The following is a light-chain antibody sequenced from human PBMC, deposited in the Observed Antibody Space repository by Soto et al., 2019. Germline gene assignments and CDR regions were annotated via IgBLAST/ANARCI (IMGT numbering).Light chain of an antibody. V-gene: IGLV2-14*01. CDR3: TSYTSSGTFRVL. Sequence: QSVLTQPASMSGSPGESITISCTGTSSDIGYFNYVSWYQEHPDKAPKLIIYDVTKRPSGISNRFSGSKSGNTASLTISGLQAEDEAHYYCTSYTSSGTFRVLFGGGTKLTVL. CDR2: DVT. CDR1: SSDIGYFNY. J-gene: IGLJ2*01.